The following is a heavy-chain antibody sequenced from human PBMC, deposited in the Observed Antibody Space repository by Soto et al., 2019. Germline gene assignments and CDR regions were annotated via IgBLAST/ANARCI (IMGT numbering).Heavy chain of an antibody. Sequence: PSETLSLTCTVSGGSISSGGYYWSWVRQHPGKGLEWIGYIYYSGSTYYNPSLKSRVTISVDTSKNQFSLKLSSVTAADTAVYYCARRYGASFDYWGQGTLVTVSS. CDR2: IYYSGST. D-gene: IGHD4-17*01. CDR3: ARRYGASFDY. V-gene: IGHV4-31*03. CDR1: GGSISSGGYY. J-gene: IGHJ4*02.